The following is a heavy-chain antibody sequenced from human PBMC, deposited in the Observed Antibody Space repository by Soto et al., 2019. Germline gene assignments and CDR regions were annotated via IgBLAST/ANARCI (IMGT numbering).Heavy chain of an antibody. CDR1: GGSFSGYY. J-gene: IGHJ4*02. Sequence: SETLSLTCAVYGGSFSGYYWSWIRQPPGKGLEWIGEINHSGSTNYNPSLKSRVTISVDTSKNQFSLKLSSVTAADTAVYYCARARTMLWFGELLRPRFDYWGQGTLVTVSS. D-gene: IGHD3-10*01. V-gene: IGHV4-34*01. CDR3: ARARTMLWFGELLRPRFDY. CDR2: INHSGST.